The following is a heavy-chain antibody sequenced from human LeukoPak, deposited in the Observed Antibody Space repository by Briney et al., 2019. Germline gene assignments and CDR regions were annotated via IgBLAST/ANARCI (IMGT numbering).Heavy chain of an antibody. CDR1: GYTFAAHH. CDR3: SGRYGPGPV. CDR2: ILPDGRDT. Sequence: SVKVSCKASGYTFAAHHIHWVRRAPGQGLEWMGWILPDGRDTKYSQKFQDRMTLTTDTSTNTAYMELNRLIPDDTAVYYCSGRYGPGPVWGQGTLISASP. J-gene: IGHJ4*02. V-gene: IGHV1-2*02. D-gene: IGHD3-10*01.